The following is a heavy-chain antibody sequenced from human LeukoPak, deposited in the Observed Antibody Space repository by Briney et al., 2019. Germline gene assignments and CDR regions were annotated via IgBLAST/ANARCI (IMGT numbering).Heavy chain of an antibody. D-gene: IGHD3-10*01. CDR1: GLTFSSFG. CDR3: ARGQWFRAF. CDR2: ILYDGSNK. Sequence: GGSLRLSCAASGLTFSSFGFHWVRQAPGKGLEWVAVILYDGSNKYYADSVKGRFTVSRDNSKNTIYLQMNSLTPEDTAVYYCARGQWFRAFWSRGTPVTVSS. V-gene: IGHV3-30*03. J-gene: IGHJ4*02.